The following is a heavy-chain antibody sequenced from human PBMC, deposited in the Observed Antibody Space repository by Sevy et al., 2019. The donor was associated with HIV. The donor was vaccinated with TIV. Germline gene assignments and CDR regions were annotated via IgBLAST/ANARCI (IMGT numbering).Heavy chain of an antibody. CDR3: SRGLATADTPEYYFDY. D-gene: IGHD5-12*01. CDR1: GFTFDDYA. CDR2: ITRNSYEAYGGPT. J-gene: IGHJ4*02. Sequence: GGSLRLSCTTSGFTFDDYAMSWFRQAPGKGLEWVAFITRNSYEAYGGPTEYAASVKGRFIISRDDSKSIAYLQMNSLKTEDTAVYYCSRGLATADTPEYYFDYWGQGNLVTVSS. V-gene: IGHV3-49*03.